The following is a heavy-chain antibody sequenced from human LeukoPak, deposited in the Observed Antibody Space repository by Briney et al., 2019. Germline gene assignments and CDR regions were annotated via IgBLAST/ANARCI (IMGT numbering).Heavy chain of an antibody. J-gene: IGHJ3*02. D-gene: IGHD3-10*01. CDR2: IYSGGST. V-gene: IGHV3-66*01. CDR1: GFTFSSYG. Sequence: GGSLRLSCAASGFTFSSYGMHWVRQAPGKGLEWVSVIYSGGSTYYADSVKGRFTISRDNSKNTLYLQMNSLRAEDTAVYYCARGGEFYYGSGSPTAFDIWGQGTMVTVSS. CDR3: ARGGEFYYGSGSPTAFDI.